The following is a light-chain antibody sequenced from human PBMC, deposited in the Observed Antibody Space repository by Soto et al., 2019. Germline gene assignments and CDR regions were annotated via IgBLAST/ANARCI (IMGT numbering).Light chain of an antibody. CDR2: RTS. V-gene: IGKV1-5*03. CDR3: QQYSSSST. CDR1: HSVRPW. Sequence: DIRMTQSPSTLSSSVGGRVTTTCRASHSVRPWLAWYQQKPGKAPKLLIYRTSSLQNGVPARFSGRGYGTDFFLTSSNLQADYFATYYCQQYSSSSTFGQGTRVELK. J-gene: IGKJ1*01.